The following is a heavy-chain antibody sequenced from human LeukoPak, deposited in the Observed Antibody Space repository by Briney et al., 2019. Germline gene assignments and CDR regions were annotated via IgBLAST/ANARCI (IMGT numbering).Heavy chain of an antibody. D-gene: IGHD1-26*01. J-gene: IGHJ3*02. V-gene: IGHV5-51*01. CDR1: GYSFINYW. CDR3: ARESGSYGFEI. CDR2: IYPGDSDT. Sequence: PGESLKISCQGSGYSFINYWIGWVRQLPGKGLEWMGIIYPGDSDTRYSPSFQGQVTISADKSISTAYLRWSSLKASDTAMYYCARESGSYGFEIWGQGTMVTVSS.